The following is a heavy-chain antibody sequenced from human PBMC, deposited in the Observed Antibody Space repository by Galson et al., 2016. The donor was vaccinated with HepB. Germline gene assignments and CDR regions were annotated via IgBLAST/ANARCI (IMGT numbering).Heavy chain of an antibody. CDR1: GFTFSHYS. V-gene: IGHV3-11*04. D-gene: IGHD3-9*01. J-gene: IGHJ4*02. CDR2: ISSGGTTI. CDR3: AREPVRLDDLLTGPPKNPDY. Sequence: SLRLSCAASGFTFSHYSVSWIRQAPGKGLEWVSYISSGGTTIYYADSVKGRFTISRDNAKNSLYLQMNSLRAEDTAVYYCAREPVRLDDLLTGPPKNPDYWGQGTLVTVSS.